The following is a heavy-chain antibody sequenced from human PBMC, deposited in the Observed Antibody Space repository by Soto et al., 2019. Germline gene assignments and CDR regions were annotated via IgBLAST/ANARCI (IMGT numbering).Heavy chain of an antibody. V-gene: IGHV1-69*13. Sequence: SVKVSCKASGGTFSGYAISWVRQAPGQGLEWMGEIIPMFGTSNHAQKFQGRVTITADESTSTAYMELSSLRSEDTAVYYCARGSCGSASCYKEYYFDLWGQGTLVTVSS. CDR3: ARGSCGSASCYKEYYFDL. CDR2: IIPMFGTS. D-gene: IGHD2-2*02. CDR1: GGTFSGYA. J-gene: IGHJ4*02.